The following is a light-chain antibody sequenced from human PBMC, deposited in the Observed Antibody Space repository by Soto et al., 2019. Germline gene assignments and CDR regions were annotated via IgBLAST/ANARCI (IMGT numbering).Light chain of an antibody. V-gene: IGKV1-6*01. Sequence: AIQMTQAPSSLSASVLDIVTITCRSSQGIRNDLGWFQQKPGKDPKLLIYAASNLQSGVPSRFSGSGPGTDSTLTIRSLQPEDFATYSCLQDFNYPLTFGGGTKV. CDR1: QGIRND. CDR3: LQDFNYPLT. J-gene: IGKJ4*01. CDR2: AAS.